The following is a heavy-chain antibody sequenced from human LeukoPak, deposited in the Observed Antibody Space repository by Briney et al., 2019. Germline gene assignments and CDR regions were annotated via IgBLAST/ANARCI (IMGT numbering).Heavy chain of an antibody. J-gene: IGHJ4*02. Sequence: PGGSLRLSCAASGFTFSSYSMNWVRQAPGKGLEWVSSISSSSSYIYYADPVKGRFTISRDNAKNSLYLQMNSLRAEDTAVYYCARALDSGYGSGSCDYWGQGTLVTVSS. CDR3: ARALDSGYGSGSCDY. CDR2: ISSSSSYI. V-gene: IGHV3-21*01. CDR1: GFTFSSYS. D-gene: IGHD3-10*01.